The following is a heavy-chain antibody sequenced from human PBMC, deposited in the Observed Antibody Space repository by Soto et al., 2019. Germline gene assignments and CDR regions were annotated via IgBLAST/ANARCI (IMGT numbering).Heavy chain of an antibody. CDR2: ISHLETT. CDR1: GLSFSDYD. Sequence: QAQLVESGGGLVKPGGSLRLSCAASGLSFSDYDMSWIRQAPGKGLEWLGYISHLETTYYNPSFKSRLSLSIDRTRNQFSLSLSSMTAADKAVYYCARGGGYDSFDFWGQGIQVTVSS. D-gene: IGHD2-15*01. V-gene: IGHV3-11*01. CDR3: ARGGGYDSFDF. J-gene: IGHJ4*02.